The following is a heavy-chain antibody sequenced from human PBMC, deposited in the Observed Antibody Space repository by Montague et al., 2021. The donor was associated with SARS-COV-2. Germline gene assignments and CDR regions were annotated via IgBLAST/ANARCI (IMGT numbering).Heavy chain of an antibody. V-gene: IGHV4-39*01. Sequence: SETLSLTCSVSGGSISSRSRYWGWIRQPPGKGLECVGSIYYIGTTFYNPSLKSRLAISIDTSKNQFSLKVTSVTAADTGVYYCARGATTGPGIWFDPWGQGTLVTVS. CDR2: IYYIGTT. CDR1: GGSISSRSRY. D-gene: IGHD1-1*01. CDR3: ARGATTGPGIWFDP. J-gene: IGHJ5*02.